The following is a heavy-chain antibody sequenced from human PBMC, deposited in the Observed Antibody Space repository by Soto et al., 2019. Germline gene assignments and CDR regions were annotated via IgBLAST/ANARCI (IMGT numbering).Heavy chain of an antibody. Sequence: GGSLRLSCAASGFTFSSYAIHWVRQAPGKGLEWVAVISYDGSNKYYADSVKGRFTISRDNSKNTLYLQMNSLRAEDTAVYYCARDGNIVVVPAAISGWFDPWGQGTLVTVSS. CDR1: GFTFSSYA. V-gene: IGHV3-30-3*01. CDR2: ISYDGSNK. CDR3: ARDGNIVVVPAAISGWFDP. D-gene: IGHD2-2*02. J-gene: IGHJ5*02.